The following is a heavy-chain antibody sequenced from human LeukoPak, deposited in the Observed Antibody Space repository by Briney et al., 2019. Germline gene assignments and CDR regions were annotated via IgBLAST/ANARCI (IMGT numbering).Heavy chain of an antibody. Sequence: ASVKVSCKASGGTFSSYAISWVRQAPGQGLEWMGRIIPILGIANYAQKFQGRVTITADKSTSTAYMELSSLRSEDTAVCYCARGRGPYNTHYDYWGQGTLVTVSS. CDR3: ARGRGPYNTHYDY. J-gene: IGHJ4*02. D-gene: IGHD1-20*01. CDR2: IIPILGIA. V-gene: IGHV1-69*04. CDR1: GGTFSSYA.